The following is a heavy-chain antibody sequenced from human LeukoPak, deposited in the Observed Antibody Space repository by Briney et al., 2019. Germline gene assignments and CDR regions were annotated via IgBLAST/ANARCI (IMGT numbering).Heavy chain of an antibody. CDR1: GFTFSSYW. V-gene: IGHV3-7*01. Sequence: GGSLRLSCAASGFTFSSYWMSWVRQAPGKGLEWVANIKQDGSEKYYVDSVKGRFTISRDNAKNSLYLQMNSLRAEDTAVYYCARDGGTYYYYGMDVWGQGTTVTVSS. CDR2: IKQDGSEK. J-gene: IGHJ6*02. D-gene: IGHD3-16*01. CDR3: ARDGGTYYYYGMDV.